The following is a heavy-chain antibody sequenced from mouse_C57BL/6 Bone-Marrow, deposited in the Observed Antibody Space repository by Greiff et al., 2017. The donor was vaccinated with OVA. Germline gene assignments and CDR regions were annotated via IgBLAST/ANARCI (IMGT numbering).Heavy chain of an antibody. D-gene: IGHD4-1*02. V-gene: IGHV2-2*01. Sequence: VKVVESGPGLVQPSQSLSITCTASGFSLTSYGVHWVRQSPGKGLEWLGVIWSGGSTDYYAAFISRLSISKDNSKSQVFFKMNSLQADDTAIYYCARDPPQLVYYFDYWGQGTTLTVSS. CDR3: ARDPPQLVYYFDY. CDR2: IWSGGST. J-gene: IGHJ2*01. CDR1: GFSLTSYG.